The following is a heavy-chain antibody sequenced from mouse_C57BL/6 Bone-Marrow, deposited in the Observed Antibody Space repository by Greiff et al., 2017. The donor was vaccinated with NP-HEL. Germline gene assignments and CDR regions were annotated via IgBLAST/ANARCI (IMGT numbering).Heavy chain of an antibody. CDR2: INPNNGGT. CDR3: AREGGFAY. J-gene: IGHJ3*01. V-gene: IGHV1-18*01. D-gene: IGHD1-1*02. Sequence: EVKLVESGPELVKPGASVKIPCKASGYTFTDYNMDWVKQSHGKSLEWIGDINPNNGGTIYNQKFKGKATLTVDKSSSTAYMELRSLTSEDTAVYYCAREGGFAYWGQGTLVTVSA. CDR1: GYTFTDYN.